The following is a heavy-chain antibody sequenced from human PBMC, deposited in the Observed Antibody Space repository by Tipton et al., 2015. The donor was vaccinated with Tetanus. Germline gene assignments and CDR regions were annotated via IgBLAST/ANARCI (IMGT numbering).Heavy chain of an antibody. J-gene: IGHJ4*02. Sequence: TLSLTCAVYGGSFSGYYWSWIRQPPGKGLEWIGEINHSGSTNYNPSLKSRVTISVDKSKDQFSLKLDSVTAADTAVYFCARSNILRFLDCWGQGTLVTVSS. D-gene: IGHD3-3*01. CDR1: GGSFSGYY. CDR3: ARSNILRFLDC. CDR2: INHSGST. V-gene: IGHV4-34*01.